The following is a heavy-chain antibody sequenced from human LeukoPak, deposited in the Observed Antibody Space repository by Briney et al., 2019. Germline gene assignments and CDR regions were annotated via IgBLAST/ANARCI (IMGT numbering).Heavy chain of an antibody. D-gene: IGHD6-13*01. CDR2: ISAYNGAT. Sequence: ASVNVSCKASGYTFTSYAISWVRQAPGQGLEWMGWISAYNGATKYAQKLQGRVTMTTDTSTSKAYVELRSLRSDDTAVYYCARDRSSSWYYFDYWGQGTLVTVSS. V-gene: IGHV1-18*01. J-gene: IGHJ4*02. CDR3: ARDRSSSWYYFDY. CDR1: GYTFTSYA.